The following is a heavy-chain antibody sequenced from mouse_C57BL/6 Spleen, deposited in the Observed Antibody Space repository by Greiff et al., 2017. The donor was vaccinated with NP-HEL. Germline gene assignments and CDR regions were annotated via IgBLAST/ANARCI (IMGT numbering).Heavy chain of an antibody. CDR1: GYTFTSYW. V-gene: IGHV1-52*01. D-gene: IGHD1-1*01. Sequence: QVQLKQPGAELVRPGSSVKLSCKASGYTFTSYWMHWVKQRPIQGLEWIGNIDPSDSETHYNQKFKDKATLTVDKSSSTAYMQLSSLTSEDSAVYYCARSGYYYGSRYYFDYWGQGTTLTVSS. J-gene: IGHJ2*01. CDR2: IDPSDSET. CDR3: ARSGYYYGSRYYFDY.